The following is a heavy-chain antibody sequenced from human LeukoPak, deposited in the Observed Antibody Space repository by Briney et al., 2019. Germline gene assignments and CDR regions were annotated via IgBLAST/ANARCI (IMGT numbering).Heavy chain of an antibody. CDR3: ATVGPGIAVAGYPIYYYYYGMDV. J-gene: IGHJ6*02. D-gene: IGHD6-19*01. Sequence: ASVKVSCKVSGYTLTELSMHWVRQAPGKGLEWMGGFDPEDGETIYAQKFQGRVTMTEDTSTDTAYMELSSLRSEDTAVYYCATVGPGIAVAGYPIYYYYYGMDVWGHGTTVTVSS. CDR2: FDPEDGET. CDR1: GYTLTELS. V-gene: IGHV1-24*01.